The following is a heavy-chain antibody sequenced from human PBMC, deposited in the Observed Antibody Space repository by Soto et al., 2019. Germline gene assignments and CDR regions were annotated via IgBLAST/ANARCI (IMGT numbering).Heavy chain of an antibody. Sequence: NPSETLSLTCAVSGGSISSGGYSWSWIRQPPGKGLEWIGYIYHSGSTYYNPSLKSRVTISVDRSKNQFSLKLSSVTAADTAVYYCARDGSGHFDYWGQGTLVTVSS. CDR3: ARDGSGHFDY. J-gene: IGHJ4*02. V-gene: IGHV4-30-2*01. CDR1: GGSISSGGYS. D-gene: IGHD1-26*01. CDR2: IYHSGST.